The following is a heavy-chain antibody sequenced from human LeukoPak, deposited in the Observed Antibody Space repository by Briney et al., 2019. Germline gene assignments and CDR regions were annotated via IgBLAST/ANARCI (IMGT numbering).Heavy chain of an antibody. V-gene: IGHV3-7*01. D-gene: IGHD1-14*01. Sequence: GGSLRLSCAASGFTFSSYWMSWVRQAPGKGLEWVANIKQDGSEKYYVDSVKGRFTISRDNSKNLLYLQLTSLRAEDTALYYCARDRGRNSFDYWGQGTLVSVSS. J-gene: IGHJ4*02. CDR3: ARDRGRNSFDY. CDR2: IKQDGSEK. CDR1: GFTFSSYW.